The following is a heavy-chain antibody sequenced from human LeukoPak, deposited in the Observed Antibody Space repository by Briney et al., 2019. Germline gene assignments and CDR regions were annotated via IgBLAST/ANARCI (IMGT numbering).Heavy chain of an antibody. Sequence: PSETLSLTCTVSSGSVSTSSYYWGWIRQPPGKGLEWIGSVYYSGSTYYNPSLKSRVTISVDTSKNQFSLKLSSVTAADTAVYYCARHRVVCSSPNCHGQYYFDHWGQGTLVTVSS. J-gene: IGHJ4*02. CDR1: SGSVSTSSYY. D-gene: IGHD2-2*01. CDR3: ARHRVVCSSPNCHGQYYFDH. CDR2: VYYSGST. V-gene: IGHV4-39*01.